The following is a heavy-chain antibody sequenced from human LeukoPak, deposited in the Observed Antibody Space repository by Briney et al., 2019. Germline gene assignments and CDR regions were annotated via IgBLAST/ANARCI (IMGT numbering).Heavy chain of an antibody. CDR3: ARQAPYSDYDSSGGYSGGGFDY. Sequence: GESLKISCKGSGYSFTSYWIGWVRQMPGKGLEWMGIIYPGDSDTRYSPSFQGQVTISADKSISTAYLQWSSLKASDTAMYYCARQAPYSDYDSSGGYSGGGFDYWGQGTLVTVSS. CDR2: IYPGDSDT. CDR1: GYSFTSYW. V-gene: IGHV5-51*01. J-gene: IGHJ4*02. D-gene: IGHD3-22*01.